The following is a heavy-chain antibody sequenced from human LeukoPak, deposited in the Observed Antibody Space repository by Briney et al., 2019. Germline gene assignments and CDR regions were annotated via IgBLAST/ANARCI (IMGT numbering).Heavy chain of an antibody. Sequence: GGSLGLSCAASGFTFSSYSMNWVRQAPGKGLEWVSSISSSSSHIYYADSVKGRFTISRDNAKNSLYLQMNSLRAEDTAVYYCAKAPPAEYWGQGTLVTVSS. CDR3: AKAPPAEY. J-gene: IGHJ4*02. V-gene: IGHV3-21*04. CDR1: GFTFSSYS. CDR2: ISSSSSHI.